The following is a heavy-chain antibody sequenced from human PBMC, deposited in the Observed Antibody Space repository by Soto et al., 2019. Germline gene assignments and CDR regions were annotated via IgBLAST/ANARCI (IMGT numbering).Heavy chain of an antibody. Sequence: GGSLRLSCAASGFTFSSYGMHWVRQAPGKGLEWVAVIWYDGSNKYYADSVKGRFTISRDNSKNTLYLQMNSLRAEDTAVYYCARDPDYGSGRGAFAIWGQGTMVTVSS. J-gene: IGHJ3*02. V-gene: IGHV3-33*01. CDR1: GFTFSSYG. CDR3: ARDPDYGSGRGAFAI. D-gene: IGHD3-10*01. CDR2: IWYDGSNK.